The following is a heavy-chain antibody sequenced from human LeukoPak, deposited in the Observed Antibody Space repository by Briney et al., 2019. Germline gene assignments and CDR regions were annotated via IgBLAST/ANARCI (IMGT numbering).Heavy chain of an antibody. J-gene: IGHJ5*02. V-gene: IGHV4-34*01. CDR2: INHSGSA. CDR3: ARERASNNYNNWLDP. D-gene: IGHD4-11*01. CDR1: GGSFSDYY. Sequence: SKTLSLSCAVYGGSFSDYYWTWIRQPPGKGVEWIGDINHSGSANYNPYLKSRVTISVDRSRNQFYLRLSPVTVADTALYYCARERASNNYNNWLDPWGQGTLVTVSS.